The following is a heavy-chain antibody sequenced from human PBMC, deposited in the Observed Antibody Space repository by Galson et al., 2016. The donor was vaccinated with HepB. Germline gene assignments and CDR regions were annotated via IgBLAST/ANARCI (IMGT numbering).Heavy chain of an antibody. CDR2: ISAGGGSS. CDR1: GFTFSRFN. Sequence: SLRLSCAASGFTFSRFNMNWVRQAPGKGLEWVSGISAGGGSSLYADSVKGRFTISRDNSKNTLYLQMDGLRAEDMAVYYCVKDRCVSMINCGMDVWGQGTTVTVSS. V-gene: IGHV3-23*01. D-gene: IGHD3-16*01. J-gene: IGHJ6*02. CDR3: VKDRCVSMINCGMDV.